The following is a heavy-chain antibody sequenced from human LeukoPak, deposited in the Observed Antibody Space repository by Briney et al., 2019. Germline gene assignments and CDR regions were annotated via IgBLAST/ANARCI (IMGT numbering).Heavy chain of an antibody. Sequence: GGSLRLPCAASGFTVSSNYMSWVRQAPGKGLEWVSVIYSGGSTYYADSVKGRFTISRDNSKNTLYLQMNSLRAEDTAVYYCASEVTTGPVDYWGQGTLVTVSS. CDR1: GFTVSSNY. CDR3: ASEVTTGPVDY. CDR2: IYSGGST. J-gene: IGHJ4*02. D-gene: IGHD4-17*01. V-gene: IGHV3-66*01.